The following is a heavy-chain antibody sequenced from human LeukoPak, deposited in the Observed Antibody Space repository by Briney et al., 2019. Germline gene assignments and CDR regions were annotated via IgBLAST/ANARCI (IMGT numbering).Heavy chain of an antibody. J-gene: IGHJ5*02. V-gene: IGHV3-11*01. CDR2: ISSSGSTI. CDR1: GFTFSDYY. Sequence: GGSLRLSCAASGFTFSDYYMSWIRQAPGKGLEWVSYISSSGSTIYYADSVKGRFTISRDNAKNSLYLQMNSLRAEDTAVYYCARGADSSWYFPNWFDPWGQGTLVTVSS. CDR3: ARGADSSWYFPNWFDP. D-gene: IGHD6-13*01.